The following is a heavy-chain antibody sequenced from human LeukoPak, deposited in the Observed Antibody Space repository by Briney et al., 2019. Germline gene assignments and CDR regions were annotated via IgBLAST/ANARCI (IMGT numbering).Heavy chain of an antibody. CDR3: ARLRYYGMDV. CDR1: GFTFSSYS. J-gene: IGHJ6*02. Sequence: GRSLRLSCAASGFTFSSYSMNWVRQAPGKGLEWVSSISNDGKYIYYADSVKGRFTISRDNAKSSLYLQMNSLRAEDTAVYYCARLRYYGMDVWGQGTTVTVSS. V-gene: IGHV3-21*01. CDR2: ISNDGKYI.